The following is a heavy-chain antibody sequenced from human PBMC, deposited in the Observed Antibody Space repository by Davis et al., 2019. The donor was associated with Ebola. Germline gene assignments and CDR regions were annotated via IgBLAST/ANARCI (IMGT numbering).Heavy chain of an antibody. CDR2: IKQDGSDY. CDR1: EFSFSTYW. J-gene: IGHJ4*02. V-gene: IGHV3-7*01. Sequence: PGGSLRLSCEASEFSFSTYWMSWVRQAPGKGLEWLANIKQDGSDYNYVDSVRGRFTISRDNAKNSLYLQMNSLRVDDTAMYYCMCIRSGLWGQGTLVTVSS. D-gene: IGHD1-14*01. CDR3: MCIRSGL.